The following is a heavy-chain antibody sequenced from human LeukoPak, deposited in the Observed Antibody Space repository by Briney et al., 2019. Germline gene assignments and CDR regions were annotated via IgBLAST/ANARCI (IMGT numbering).Heavy chain of an antibody. Sequence: SETLSLTCTVSGGSIGSNYWSWVRQPAGKGLEWVGRINIIGNTNYNPSLKSRVTMSVDTSKNQFSLRLNFVTAADTAVYYCTREATANSGGYYFDYWGQGTLVTVSS. CDR1: GGSIGSNY. D-gene: IGHD6-25*01. CDR2: INIIGNT. CDR3: TREATANSGGYYFDY. J-gene: IGHJ4*02. V-gene: IGHV4-4*07.